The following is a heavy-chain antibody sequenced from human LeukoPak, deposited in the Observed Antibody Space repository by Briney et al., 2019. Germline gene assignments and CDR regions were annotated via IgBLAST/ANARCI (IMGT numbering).Heavy chain of an antibody. V-gene: IGHV1-69*13. Sequence: GASVKGSCKAPGYTLTEFIMHWVRQAPGQGLEWMGGIIPVFVTANYAQKFQGRVTITADESTSTAYMELSSLRSEDTAVYYCARSPLASYYDSSGYRHIFDYWGQGTLVTVSS. J-gene: IGHJ4*02. CDR3: ARSPLASYYDSSGYRHIFDY. CDR2: IIPVFVTA. CDR1: GYTLTEFI. D-gene: IGHD3-22*01.